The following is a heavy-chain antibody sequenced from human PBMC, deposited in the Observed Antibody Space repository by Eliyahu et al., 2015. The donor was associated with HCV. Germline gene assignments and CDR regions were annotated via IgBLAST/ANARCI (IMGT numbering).Heavy chain of an antibody. Sequence: QVQLVESGGGVVQPGRSLXLSCVASGFXFSXYGMHWVRQAPGKGLEWVAGITDDGFYTYSADSVNGRLSISRDNSKNTXYLQMNSLRPEDTAVYYCAKTRTGIVTGSGAFDIWGQGTKVTVSS. CDR2: ITDDGFYT. D-gene: IGHD2-15*01. V-gene: IGHV3-30*18. J-gene: IGHJ3*02. CDR3: AKTRTGIVTGSGAFDI. CDR1: GFXFSXYG.